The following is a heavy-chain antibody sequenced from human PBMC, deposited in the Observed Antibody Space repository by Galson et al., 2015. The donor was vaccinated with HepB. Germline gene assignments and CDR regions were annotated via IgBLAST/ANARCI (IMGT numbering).Heavy chain of an antibody. Sequence: SVKVSCKASGYTFIDYSIYWVRQAPGQGLEWMGRINPKFGGTNYPQKFQGRVTLTRDTSISTAYMELSRLRSVDTAVYYCARGLRPPPPSPPYDIGNYFYAWGQGSLVTVSS. J-gene: IGHJ4*02. V-gene: IGHV1-2*06. D-gene: IGHD2/OR15-2a*01. CDR3: ARGLRPPPPSPPYDIGNYFYA. CDR1: GYTFIDYS. CDR2: INPKFGGT.